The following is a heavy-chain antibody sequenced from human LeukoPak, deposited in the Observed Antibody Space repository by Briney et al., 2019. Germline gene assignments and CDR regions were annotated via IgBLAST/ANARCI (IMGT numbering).Heavy chain of an antibody. V-gene: IGHV4-31*03. CDR3: ARAHNPGYFDY. Sequence: SETLSLTCTVSGGSISSGGYYWSWIRQHPGKGLERIGYIYYSGSTYYNPALKSRVTISVETSKNQFSLKLSSVTAADTAVYYCARAHNPGYFDYWGQGTLVTVSS. CDR2: IYYSGST. CDR1: GGSISSGGYY. J-gene: IGHJ4*02. D-gene: IGHD2-21*01.